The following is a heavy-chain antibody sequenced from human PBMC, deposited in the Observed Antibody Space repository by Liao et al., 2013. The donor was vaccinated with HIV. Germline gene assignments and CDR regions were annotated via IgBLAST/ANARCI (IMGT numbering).Heavy chain of an antibody. CDR2: FYYGGST. CDR3: ARAEAVAAFDY. D-gene: IGHD6-19*01. V-gene: IGHV4-39*07. CDR1: GGSISSNSYYY. Sequence: QLQLQESGPGLVKPSETLSLTCTVSGGSISSNSYYYWGWIRQPPGKGLEWIGSFYYGGSTYQNPSLKSRVTISVDTSKNQFSLKLSSVTAADTAVYYCARAEAVAAFDYWGQGTLVTVSS. J-gene: IGHJ4*02.